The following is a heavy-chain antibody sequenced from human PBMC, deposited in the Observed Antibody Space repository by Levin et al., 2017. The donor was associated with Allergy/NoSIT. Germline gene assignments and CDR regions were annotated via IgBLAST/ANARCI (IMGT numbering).Heavy chain of an antibody. CDR3: ARDRQWRKKPNSFIDY. V-gene: IGHV3-33*01. CDR2: IWYDGSNK. D-gene: IGHD6-19*01. Sequence: GGSLRLSCAASGFTFSSYGMHWVRQAPGKGLEWVAVIWYDGSNKYYADSVKGRFTISRDNSKNTLYLQMNSLRAEDTAVYYCARDRQWRKKPNSFIDYWGQGTLVTVSS. CDR1: GFTFSSYG. J-gene: IGHJ4*02.